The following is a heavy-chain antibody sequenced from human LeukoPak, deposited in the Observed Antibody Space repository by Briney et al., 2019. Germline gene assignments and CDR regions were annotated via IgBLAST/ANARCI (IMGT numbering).Heavy chain of an antibody. V-gene: IGHV4-39*07. D-gene: IGHD2-2*01. J-gene: IGHJ4*02. CDR1: GGSINSGSFY. Sequence: SETLSLTCTVSGGSINSGSFYWRWIRQPPGKGLQRIASIYKTGSTNYSPSLQSQVTLTVYTSDTQFSLKLTSATATDTAVYYCVRGYALKWGQGTLVTVS. CDR2: IYKTGST. CDR3: VRGYALK.